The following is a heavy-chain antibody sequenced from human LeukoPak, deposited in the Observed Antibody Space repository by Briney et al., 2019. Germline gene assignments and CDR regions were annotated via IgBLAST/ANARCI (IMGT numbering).Heavy chain of an antibody. Sequence: PGGSLRLSCAASGFSFYNFWMTWVRQAPGKGLEWVSGISGSGRTTNYADSVKGRFTISRDNSKNTLFLQMNNLRAEDTAVYYCAKDRDCSSTSCYVPFDSWGQGTLVTVSS. CDR1: GFSFYNFW. D-gene: IGHD2-2*01. CDR3: AKDRDCSSTSCYVPFDS. CDR2: ISGSGRTT. V-gene: IGHV3-23*01. J-gene: IGHJ4*02.